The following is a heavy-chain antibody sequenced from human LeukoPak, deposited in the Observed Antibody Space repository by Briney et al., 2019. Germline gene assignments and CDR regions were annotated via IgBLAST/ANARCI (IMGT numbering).Heavy chain of an antibody. CDR1: GYTFTGYY. D-gene: IGHD5-18*01. CDR3: ARDTTMITYWFDP. V-gene: IGHV1-2*02. Sequence: EASVKVSCKASGYTFTGYYMHWVRQAPGQGLEWMGWINPNSGGTNYAQKFQGRVTMTRDTSVSTAYMELNRLRSDDTGVCYCARDTTMITYWFDPWGQGTLVTVSS. J-gene: IGHJ5*02. CDR2: INPNSGGT.